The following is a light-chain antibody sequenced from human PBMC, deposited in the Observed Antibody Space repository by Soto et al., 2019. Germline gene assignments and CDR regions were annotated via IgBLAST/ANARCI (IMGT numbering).Light chain of an antibody. CDR3: SSYTSSSTYV. CDR1: SGDVGGYNY. Sequence: QSVLAQPASVSGSPGQSITISCTGTSGDVGGYNYVSWYQQHPGKAPKLMIYEVSNRPSGVSNRFSGSKSGNTASLTISGLQAEDEADYYCSSYTSSSTYVFGTGTKVTLL. V-gene: IGLV2-14*01. CDR2: EVS. J-gene: IGLJ1*01.